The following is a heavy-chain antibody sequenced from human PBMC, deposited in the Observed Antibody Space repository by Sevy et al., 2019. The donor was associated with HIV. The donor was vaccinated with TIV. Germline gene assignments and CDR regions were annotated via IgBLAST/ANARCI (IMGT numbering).Heavy chain of an antibody. D-gene: IGHD2-21*02. V-gene: IGHV3-30*04. CDR2: ISHDERYK. J-gene: IGHJ4*02. CDR3: ARLVSCGGDCYYLDS. Sequence: GGSLRLSCAASGFTFSNYDMHWVRQAPGKGLGWVAVISHDERYKNYAESVKVRFTMSRDNFKNTLFLQMDSLRPEDTAVYFCARLVSCGGDCYYLDSWGQGALVTVSS. CDR1: GFTFSNYD.